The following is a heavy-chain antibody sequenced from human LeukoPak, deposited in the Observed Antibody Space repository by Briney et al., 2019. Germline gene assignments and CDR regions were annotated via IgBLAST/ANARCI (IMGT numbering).Heavy chain of an antibody. CDR1: GFTFSSYA. J-gene: IGHJ4*02. V-gene: IGHV3-23*01. Sequence: GGSLRLSCAASGFTFSSYAMSWVRQPPRKELEWVSSISGSGGNTYYADSVKGRFTISRDNSRNTLYLQMNSLRADDTAVYYCAKGYNAGWYFFFDYWGQGTLVTVSS. CDR3: AKGYNAGWYFFFDY. D-gene: IGHD6-19*01. CDR2: ISGSGGNT.